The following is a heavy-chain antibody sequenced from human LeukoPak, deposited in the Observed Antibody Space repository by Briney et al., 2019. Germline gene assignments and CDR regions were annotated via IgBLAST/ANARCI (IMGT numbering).Heavy chain of an antibody. CDR3: AKDFYNISWSRPDY. D-gene: IGHD6-19*01. CDR2: LWYDGTNE. V-gene: IGHV3-33*06. J-gene: IGHJ4*02. CDR1: GFTFNNYG. Sequence: GGSLRLSCAASGFTFNNYGMHWVRQAPGRGLEWVALLWYDGTNENYADSVKGRFTISRDNSKNTMYLQMNNLRAEDTAVYYCAKDFYNISWSRPDYWGQGTLVTVSS.